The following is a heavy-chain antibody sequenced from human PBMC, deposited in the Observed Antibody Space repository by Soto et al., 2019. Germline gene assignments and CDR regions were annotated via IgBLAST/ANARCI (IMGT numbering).Heavy chain of an antibody. Sequence: LQLQESGPGLVKPSETLSLSCTVSGGSVSSSTYYWGWIRQPPGKGLEWIGSFYYSGSTYYNPSLTSRGTISVDTSKNQFSLKLSSVTAADTVVYYCARRGIAVALYSWGQGTLVTVPS. D-gene: IGHD6-19*01. V-gene: IGHV4-39*01. CDR2: FYYSGST. J-gene: IGHJ4*02. CDR1: GGSVSSSTYY. CDR3: ARRGIAVALYS.